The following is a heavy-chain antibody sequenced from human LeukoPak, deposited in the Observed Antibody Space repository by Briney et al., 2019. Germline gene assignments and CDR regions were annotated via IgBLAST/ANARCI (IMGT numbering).Heavy chain of an antibody. V-gene: IGHV4-59*12. CDR1: GGSIRSYY. Sequence: SETLSLTCTVSGGSIRSYYWSWIRQPPGKGLEWIGCIYYTGSTYYNPSLKSQVTISVDTSKNQFSLNLISVTAADTAVYYSARVLPDSSGWGVDYWGQGALVTVSS. CDR3: ARVLPDSSGWGVDY. J-gene: IGHJ4*02. D-gene: IGHD6-19*01. CDR2: IYYTGST.